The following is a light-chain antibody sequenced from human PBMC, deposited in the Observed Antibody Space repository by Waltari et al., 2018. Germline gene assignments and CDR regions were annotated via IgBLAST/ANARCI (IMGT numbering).Light chain of an antibody. CDR1: SSNIGAGFD. J-gene: IGLJ2*01. CDR3: QSFDNSLRRSVI. CDR2: GHT. V-gene: IGLV1-40*01. Sequence: QSVLTQPPSVSGAPGQRVTIYCTGSSSNIGAGFDVHWYQQLPGAAPKLLIYGHTNRPSRVPDRFSCSKSGPSASLAITVLQAEDESDYYCQSFDNSLRRSVIFGGGTKLTVL.